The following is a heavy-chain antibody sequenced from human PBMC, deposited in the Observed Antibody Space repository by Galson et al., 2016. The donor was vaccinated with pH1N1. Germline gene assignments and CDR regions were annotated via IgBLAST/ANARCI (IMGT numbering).Heavy chain of an antibody. CDR3: ARAGNNWNYATDFDY. J-gene: IGHJ4*02. CDR1: GYTFTGHY. D-gene: IGHD1-7*01. Sequence: SVKVSCKASGYTFTGHYVHWVRQAPGQGLEWMGWINPNHGATVYAHTSQGRVTMTGETSISTVFMEVSRLTSDDTAIFYCARAGNNWNYATDFDYWGQGTQVIVSS. CDR2: INPNHGAT. V-gene: IGHV1-2*02.